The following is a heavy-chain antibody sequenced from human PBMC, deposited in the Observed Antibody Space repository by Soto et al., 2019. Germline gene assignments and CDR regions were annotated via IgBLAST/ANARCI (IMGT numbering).Heavy chain of an antibody. D-gene: IGHD3-22*01. J-gene: IGHJ6*02. CDR3: AKPRYYYDSSGYSLSGMDV. Sequence: SGGSLRLSCAASGFTFSSYAMSWVRQAPGKGLEWVSAISGSGGSTYYADSVKGRFTISRDNSKNTLYLQMNSLRAEDTAVYYCAKPRYYYDSSGYSLSGMDVRGQGTTVTVSS. V-gene: IGHV3-23*01. CDR1: GFTFSSYA. CDR2: ISGSGGST.